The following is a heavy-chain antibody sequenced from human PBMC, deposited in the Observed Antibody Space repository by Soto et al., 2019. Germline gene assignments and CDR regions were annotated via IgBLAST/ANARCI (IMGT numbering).Heavy chain of an antibody. V-gene: IGHV4-61*01. CDR1: GGSVSSGSYY. CDR3: ARDYCVSSSCELKS. J-gene: IGHJ4*02. D-gene: IGHD3-22*01. CDR2: ISYSGNT. Sequence: QVQLQESGPGLVKSSETLSLTCTVSGGSVSSGSYYWTWIRQPPGKGLEWIGYISYSGNTNYNPSLKSRVTISLDTSKNQFSLQLGSVTAADTAVYFCARDYCVSSSCELKSWGQGTLVTVSS.